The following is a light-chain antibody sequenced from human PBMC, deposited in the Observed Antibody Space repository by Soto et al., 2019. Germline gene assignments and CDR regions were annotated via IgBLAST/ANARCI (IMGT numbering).Light chain of an antibody. V-gene: IGKV3-15*01. CDR1: QGISRK. Sequence: IVMTQSPATLSVAPGERVTFSCRASQGISRKVAWYQYKPGQAPRLLISGASTGATGIPARFSGSGSGTEFTLTISSLQSEDCAIYYCQQYHTWPITFGGGTKVDIK. CDR3: QQYHTWPIT. CDR2: GAS. J-gene: IGKJ4*01.